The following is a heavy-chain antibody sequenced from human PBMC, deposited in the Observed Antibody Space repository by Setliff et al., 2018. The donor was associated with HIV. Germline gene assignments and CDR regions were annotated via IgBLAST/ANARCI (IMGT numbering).Heavy chain of an antibody. CDR1: GGSISSYY. CDR3: ARMESTRPPRGLDY. J-gene: IGHJ4*02. Sequence: KPSETLSLTCTVSGGSISSYYWGWIRQPPGQGLEWIGSIYYSGDTFYNTSLKTRITISVDTSRNQFSVRLISVTAADAAVYYCARMESTRPPRGLDYWGQGAQVTVSS. D-gene: IGHD6-6*01. CDR2: IYYSGDT. V-gene: IGHV4-39*01.